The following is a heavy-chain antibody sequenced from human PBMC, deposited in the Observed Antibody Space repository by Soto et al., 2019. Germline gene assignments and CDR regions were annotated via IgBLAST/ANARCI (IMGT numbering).Heavy chain of an antibody. J-gene: IGHJ6*02. CDR1: GFTFTSSA. CDR2: IDPDSGGT. V-gene: IGHV1-2*04. D-gene: IGHD6-13*01. Sequence: ASVKVSCKASGFTFTSSAMQWVRQARGQGLEWMGWIDPDSGGTNYAQKFQGWVTMTRDTSISTAYMELSRLRSDDTAVYYCARDLEGISNGYYGMDVWGQGTTVTVSS. CDR3: ARDLEGISNGYYGMDV.